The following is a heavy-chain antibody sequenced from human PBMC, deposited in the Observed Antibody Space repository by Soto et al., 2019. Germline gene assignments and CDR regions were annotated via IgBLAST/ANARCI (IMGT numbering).Heavy chain of an antibody. V-gene: IGHV3-30-3*01. CDR2: ISYDGSNK. Sequence: PGGSLRLSCAASGFTFSSYAMHWVRQAPGKGLEWVAVISYDGSNKYYADSVKGRFTISRDNSKNTPYLQMNSLRAEDTAVYYCARTAPARLNDFRLAYWGQGTLVTVSS. CDR1: GFTFSSYA. D-gene: IGHD3-3*01. CDR3: ARTAPARLNDFRLAY. J-gene: IGHJ4*02.